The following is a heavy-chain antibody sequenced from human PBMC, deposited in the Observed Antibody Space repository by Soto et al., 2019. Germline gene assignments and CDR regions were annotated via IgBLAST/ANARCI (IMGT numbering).Heavy chain of an antibody. CDR2: INAGNGNT. D-gene: IGHD4-17*01. J-gene: IGHJ2*01. Sequence: QVQLVQSGAEVKKPGASVKVSCKASGYTFTSYAMHWVRQAPGQRLEWMGWINAGNGNTKYSQKFQGRVTITRDTSASTSYMELSSLRSEDTAVYYCARGFYGDYWYFDLWGRGTLVTVSS. CDR3: ARGFYGDYWYFDL. CDR1: GYTFTSYA. V-gene: IGHV1-3*01.